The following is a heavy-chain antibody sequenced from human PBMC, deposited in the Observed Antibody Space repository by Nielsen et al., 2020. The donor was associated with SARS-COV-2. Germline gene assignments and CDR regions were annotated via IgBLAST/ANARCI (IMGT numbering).Heavy chain of an antibody. CDR3: ARRYYYDSSEHAFDI. V-gene: IGHV3-30*04. Sequence: GESLKISCAASGFTFSSYAMHRVRQAPGKGLEWVAVVSYDGSNKYYADSVKGRFTISRDNAKNSLYLQMNSLRAEDTALYHCARRYYYDSSEHAFDIWGQGTMVTVSS. CDR2: VSYDGSNK. CDR1: GFTFSSYA. D-gene: IGHD3-22*01. J-gene: IGHJ3*02.